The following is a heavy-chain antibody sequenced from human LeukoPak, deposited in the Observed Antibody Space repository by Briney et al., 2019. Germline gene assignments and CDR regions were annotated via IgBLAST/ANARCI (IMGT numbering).Heavy chain of an antibody. Sequence: GESLRLSCAASGFTFSSYWMSWVRQAPGKGLEWVANIKQDGSEKYYVDSVKGRFTISRDNAKNSLYLQMNSLRAEDTAVYYCARDPNLELTGIFDCWGQGTLVTVSS. D-gene: IGHD7-27*01. CDR2: IKQDGSEK. V-gene: IGHV3-7*03. CDR1: GFTFSSYW. CDR3: ARDPNLELTGIFDC. J-gene: IGHJ4*02.